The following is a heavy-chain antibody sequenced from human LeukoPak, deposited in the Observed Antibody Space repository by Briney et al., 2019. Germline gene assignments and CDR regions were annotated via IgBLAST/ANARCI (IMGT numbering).Heavy chain of an antibody. CDR2: IIPIFGTA. CDR3: ASGGNSGSYGSYDY. CDR1: GGTFSSYA. Sequence: SVKVSCKASGGTFSSYAISWVRQAPGQGLEWMGGIIPIFGTANYAQKFQGRVTITTDESTSTAYMELSSLRSEDTAVCYCASGGNSGSYGSYDYWGQGTLVTVSS. V-gene: IGHV1-69*05. D-gene: IGHD1-26*01. J-gene: IGHJ4*02.